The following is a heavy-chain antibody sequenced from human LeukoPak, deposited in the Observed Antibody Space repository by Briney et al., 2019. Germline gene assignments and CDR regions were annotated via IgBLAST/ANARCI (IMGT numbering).Heavy chain of an antibody. Sequence: GGSLRLSCADSGVTFSDYYMSWVRQAPGKGLDWFSYISSCGSTIYYADSVKGGFTISRQNAQNSLYLQMNSLGAEDTAVYYCARDSLLGGQGTLVTVSS. CDR2: ISSCGSTI. CDR1: GVTFSDYY. J-gene: IGHJ4*02. D-gene: IGHD2/OR15-2a*01. V-gene: IGHV3-11*01. CDR3: ARDSLL.